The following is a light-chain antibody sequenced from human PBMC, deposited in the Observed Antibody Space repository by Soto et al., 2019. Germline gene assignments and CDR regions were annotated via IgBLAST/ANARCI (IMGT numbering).Light chain of an antibody. CDR1: QAMSTF. CDR2: AAS. V-gene: IGKV1-9*01. CDR3: QQLNYFPPN. Sequence: IQLTQSPSSLSASVGDRVTITCRASQAMSTFLAWYKQKPGDPPKLLIYAASTLQRGVPSRFSGRGSGTDFTLIISSLQPEDFATYYCQQLNYFPPNFGGGTKVELK. J-gene: IGKJ4*01.